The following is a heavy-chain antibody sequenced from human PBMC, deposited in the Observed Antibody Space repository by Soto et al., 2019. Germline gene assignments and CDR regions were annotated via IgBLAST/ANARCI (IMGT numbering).Heavy chain of an antibody. J-gene: IGHJ6*03. V-gene: IGHV3-64D*09. CDR3: VKAAPLGGEDYYYYMDV. CDR1: GFTFSSYA. Sequence: GGSLRLSCSASGFTFSSYAMHWVRQAPGKGLEYVSAISSNGGSTYYADSVKGRFTISRDNSKNTLYLQMSSLRAEDTAVYYCVKAAPLGGEDYYYYMDVWGKGTTVTVSS. CDR2: ISSNGGST. D-gene: IGHD3-10*01.